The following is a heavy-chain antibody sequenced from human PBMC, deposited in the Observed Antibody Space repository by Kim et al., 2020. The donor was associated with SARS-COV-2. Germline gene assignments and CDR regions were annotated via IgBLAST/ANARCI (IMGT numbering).Heavy chain of an antibody. D-gene: IGHD5-18*01. CDR1: GFTFDDYA. V-gene: IGHV3-9*01. CDR2: ISWNSGSI. CDR3: AKDMGYSYGALAGPHDAFDI. Sequence: GGSLRLSCAASGFTFDDYAMHWVRQAPGKGLEWVSGISWNSGSIGYADSVKGRFTISRDNAKNSLYLQMNSLRAEDTALYYCAKDMGYSYGALAGPHDAFDIWGQGTMVTVSS. J-gene: IGHJ3*02.